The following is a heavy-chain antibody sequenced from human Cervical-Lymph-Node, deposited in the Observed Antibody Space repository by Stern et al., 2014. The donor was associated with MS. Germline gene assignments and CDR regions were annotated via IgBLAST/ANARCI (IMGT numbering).Heavy chain of an antibody. J-gene: IGHJ6*02. Sequence: QLEESGPEVKRPGTSVRVSCKASGFTFLSSAMQWVRQARGQSLEWIGFIVVDRADTRYAQKFHDRVTISRDMSTSTVNMELSSLRSEDTAVYYCAAEGEYIRSGIYHYTGMDVWGQGTTVTVSS. D-gene: IGHD3-10*01. CDR3: AAEGEYIRSGIYHYTGMDV. V-gene: IGHV1-58*02. CDR1: GFTFLSSA. CDR2: IVVDRADT.